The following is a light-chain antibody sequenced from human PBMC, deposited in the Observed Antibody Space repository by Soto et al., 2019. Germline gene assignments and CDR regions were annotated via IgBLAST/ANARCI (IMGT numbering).Light chain of an antibody. CDR1: SSDVGSYNL. CDR3: CSYAATPYV. J-gene: IGLJ1*01. Sequence: QSVLTQPASVSGSPGQSITISCTGTSSDVGSYNLVSWYQQHPGKAPKLMIYEVSKRPSGVSNRFSGSKSGNTASLTISGLQAEDEADYYCCSYAATPYVFGTGTRSPS. V-gene: IGLV2-23*02. CDR2: EVS.